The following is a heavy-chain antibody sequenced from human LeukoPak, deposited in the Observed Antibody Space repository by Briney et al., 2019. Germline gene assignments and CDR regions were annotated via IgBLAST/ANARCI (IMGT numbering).Heavy chain of an antibody. CDR1: GFTFSDYY. V-gene: IGHV3-11*04. CDR3: AKGRYGDIRGDYFDY. Sequence: GGSLRLSCAASGFTFSDYYMSWIRQAPGKGLEWVSYISSSGSTIYYADSVKGRFAISRDNSKNTLYLQMNSLRAEDTAVYYCAKGRYGDIRGDYFDYWGQGTLVTVSS. D-gene: IGHD4-17*01. J-gene: IGHJ4*02. CDR2: ISSSGSTI.